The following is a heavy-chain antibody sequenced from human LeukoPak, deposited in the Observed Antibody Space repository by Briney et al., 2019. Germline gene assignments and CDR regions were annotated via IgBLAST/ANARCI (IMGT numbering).Heavy chain of an antibody. CDR1: GGSISNYY. CDR3: ARGVGATTLNYFDY. V-gene: IGHV4-59*08. J-gene: IGHJ4*02. Sequence: SETLSLTCTVSGGSISNYYWSWIRQPPGKGLEWIGYIYYSGSTNYNPSLKSRVTISVDTSKNQFSLKLSSVTAADTAVYYCARGVGATTLNYFDYWGQGTLVTVSS. D-gene: IGHD1-26*01. CDR2: IYYSGST.